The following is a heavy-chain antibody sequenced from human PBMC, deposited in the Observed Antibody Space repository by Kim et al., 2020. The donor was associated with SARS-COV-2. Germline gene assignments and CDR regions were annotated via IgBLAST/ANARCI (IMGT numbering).Heavy chain of an antibody. Sequence: PSPQSRVTISGDTAKNPFSLKLSSVTAADTAVYYCARHPQVVIWGGEFDPWGQGTLVTVSS. D-gene: IGHD3-22*01. V-gene: IGHV4-39*01. CDR3: ARHPQVVIWGGEFDP. J-gene: IGHJ5*02.